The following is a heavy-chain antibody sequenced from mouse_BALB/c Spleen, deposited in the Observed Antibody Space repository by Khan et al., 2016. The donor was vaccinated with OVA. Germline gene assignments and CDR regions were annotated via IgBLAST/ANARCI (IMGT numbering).Heavy chain of an antibody. CDR1: GDSITSGY. D-gene: IGHD2-14*01. Sequence: EVKLLESGPSLVKPSQTLSLTCSVTGDSITSGYWNWIRKFPGNKLEYMGYIIYTGYTYYIPFLISRISIPRHTSKNQYYLHLNSVTDEDTATYYSARSTYRYAFVYWCLGTLVTGSA. J-gene: IGHJ3*01. CDR3: ARSTYRYAFVY. V-gene: IGHV3-8*02. CDR2: IIYTGYT.